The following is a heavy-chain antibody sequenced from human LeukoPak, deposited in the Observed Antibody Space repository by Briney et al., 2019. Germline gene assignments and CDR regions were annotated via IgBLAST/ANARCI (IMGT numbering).Heavy chain of an antibody. CDR3: ARTTMVRGTYYMDV. Sequence: SETLSLTCTVSGGSISSYYWSWIRPPPGKGLEWIGDNYYSGYTNYNPSLKSRVSISVDASKNQFSLKLSSVTAADTAVYYCARTTMVRGTYYMDVWGKGTTVTISS. V-gene: IGHV4-59*01. CDR1: GGSISSYY. J-gene: IGHJ6*03. D-gene: IGHD3-10*01. CDR2: NYYSGYT.